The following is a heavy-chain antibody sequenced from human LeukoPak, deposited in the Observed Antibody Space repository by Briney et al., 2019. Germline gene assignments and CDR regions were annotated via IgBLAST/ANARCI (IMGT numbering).Heavy chain of an antibody. Sequence: GRSLRLSCAASGFTLSSNDMHWVRQAPGKGLEWVAVISFDGSDKFYADSVKGRFTISRDNPKNTLFLQMNSLRAEDTAVYYCVKDEGCGGDCLVYFEHWGQGTLVTVSS. J-gene: IGHJ1*01. V-gene: IGHV3-30*18. D-gene: IGHD2-21*02. CDR2: ISFDGSDK. CDR1: GFTLSSND. CDR3: VKDEGCGGDCLVYFEH.